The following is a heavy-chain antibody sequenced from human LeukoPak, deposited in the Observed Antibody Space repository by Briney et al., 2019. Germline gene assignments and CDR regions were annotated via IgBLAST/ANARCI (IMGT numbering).Heavy chain of an antibody. CDR2: IIPIFGTA. Sequence: SVKVSCKASGGTFSSYAISWVRQAPGQGLEWMGGIIPIFGTANYAQKFQGRVTITADESTSTAYMELSSLRSEDTAVYYCARARKLEQLVLVRHWFDPWGQGTLVTVSS. CDR1: GGTFSSYA. D-gene: IGHD6-13*01. CDR3: ARARKLEQLVLVRHWFDP. J-gene: IGHJ5*02. V-gene: IGHV1-69*13.